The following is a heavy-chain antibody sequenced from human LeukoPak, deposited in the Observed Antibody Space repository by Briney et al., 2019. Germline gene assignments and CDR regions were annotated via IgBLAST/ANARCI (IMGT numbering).Heavy chain of an antibody. Sequence: GGSLRLSCTTSGFIFGDFAMSWVRQAPGKGLEWLGFIRSKANGETTEYAASVKDRFTVSRDDPKSIAYLQMTSLKTEDTAVYYCTRDGPYYGSSGYHYMNSWGLGTLVTVSS. V-gene: IGHV3-49*04. D-gene: IGHD3-22*01. CDR3: TRDGPYYGSSGYHYMNS. J-gene: IGHJ4*02. CDR2: IRSKANGETT. CDR1: GFIFGDFA.